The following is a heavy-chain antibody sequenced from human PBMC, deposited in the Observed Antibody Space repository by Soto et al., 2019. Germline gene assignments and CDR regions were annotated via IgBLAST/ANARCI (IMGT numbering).Heavy chain of an antibody. CDR3: SGCSGGACHQNYGMDV. CDR1: GFTFSSCT. D-gene: IGHD2-15*01. V-gene: IGHV3-21*01. Sequence: EVHLVESGGGLVKPGGSLRLSCAVSGFTFSSCTMNWVRQAPGKGLEWVSSISPSTSHIYYADSVKGRFTISRDNAKKSLFLQMNSLRAEDTAVYYCSGCSGGACHQNYGMDVWGQGTTVTVPS. CDR2: ISPSTSHI. J-gene: IGHJ6*02.